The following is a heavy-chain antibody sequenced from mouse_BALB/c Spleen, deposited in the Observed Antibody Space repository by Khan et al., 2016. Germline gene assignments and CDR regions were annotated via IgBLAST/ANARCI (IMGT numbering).Heavy chain of an antibody. D-gene: IGHD2-4*01. J-gene: IGHJ3*01. CDR3: ARYRYDYDVGFAY. CDR1: GFNIKDTY. V-gene: IGHV14-3*02. Sequence: VQLQQSGAELVKPGASVKLSCTASGFNIKDTYMHWVKQRPEQGLEWIGRIDPANGNTKYDPKFQGKATITADTSSHTAYLQLSSLTSEDAAVYYCARYRYDYDVGFAYWGQGTLVTVSA. CDR2: IDPANGNT.